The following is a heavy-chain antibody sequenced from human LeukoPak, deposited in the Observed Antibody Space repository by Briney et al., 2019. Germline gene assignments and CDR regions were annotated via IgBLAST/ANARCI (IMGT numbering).Heavy chain of an antibody. CDR3: AGDRRYSSSPKPMDV. D-gene: IGHD6-13*01. J-gene: IGHJ6*02. Sequence: ASVKVSCKASGYTFTSYGISWVRQAPGQGLEWMGWIGAYNGNTNYAQKLQGRVTMTTDTSTSTAYMELRSLRSDDTAVYYCAGDRRYSSSPKPMDVWGQGTTVTVSS. CDR1: GYTFTSYG. V-gene: IGHV1-18*01. CDR2: IGAYNGNT.